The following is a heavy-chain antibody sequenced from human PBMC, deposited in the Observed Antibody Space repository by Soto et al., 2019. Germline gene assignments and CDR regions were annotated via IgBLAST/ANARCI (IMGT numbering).Heavy chain of an antibody. CDR3: ARDPEIYSGKFDYGLDV. CDR2: ISNSGRAI. Sequence: EVQLVESAGGLVQAGGSLRLSCAVFGFTFSNYEMNWVRQAPGKGLEWVSYISNSGRAIYYADSVKGRFTISRDNAKNSLYLQMNSLRAEDTAVYYCARDPEIYSGKFDYGLDVWGQGTTVTVSS. J-gene: IGHJ6*02. V-gene: IGHV3-48*03. CDR1: GFTFSNYE. D-gene: IGHD4-4*01.